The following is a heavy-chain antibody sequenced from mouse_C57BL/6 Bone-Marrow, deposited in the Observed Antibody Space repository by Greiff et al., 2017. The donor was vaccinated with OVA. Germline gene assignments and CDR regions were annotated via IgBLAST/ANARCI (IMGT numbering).Heavy chain of an antibody. V-gene: IGHV1-64*01. J-gene: IGHJ4*01. CDR3: ARPYDYDRDYYAMHY. Sequence: QVQLQQPGAELVKPGASVKLSCKASGYTFTSYWMHWVKQRPGQGLEWIGMIHPNSGSTNYNEKFKSKATLTVDKSSSTAYMQLSRLTSEDSAVYFCARPYDYDRDYYAMHYWGQGTSVTVSS. CDR1: GYTFTSYW. D-gene: IGHD2-4*01. CDR2: IHPNSGST.